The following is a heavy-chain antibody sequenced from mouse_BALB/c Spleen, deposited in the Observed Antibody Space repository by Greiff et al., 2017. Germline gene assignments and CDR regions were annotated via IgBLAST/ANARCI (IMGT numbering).Heavy chain of an antibody. V-gene: IGHV3-6*02. CDR2: ISYDGSN. J-gene: IGHJ2*01. D-gene: IGHD2-4*01. CDR1: GYSITSGYY. Sequence: ESGPGLVKPSQSLSLTCSVTGYSITSGYYWNWIRQFPGNKLEWMGYISYDGSNNYNPSLKNRISITRDTSKNQFFLKLNSVTTEDTATYYCAREITARYFDYWGQGTTLTVSS. CDR3: AREITARYFDY.